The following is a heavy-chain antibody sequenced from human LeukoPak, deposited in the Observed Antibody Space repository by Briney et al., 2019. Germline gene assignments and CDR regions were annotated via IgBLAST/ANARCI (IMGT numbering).Heavy chain of an antibody. CDR3: ARDTDTAMVLYYFDY. Sequence: ASVKVSCKASGYTFTSYGISWVRQAPGQGLEWMGWISAYNGNTNYAQKLQGRVTMTTDTSTSTAYMELRSLRSDDTAVYYCARDTDTAMVLYYFDYWGQGTLVTVSS. D-gene: IGHD5-18*01. J-gene: IGHJ4*02. V-gene: IGHV1-18*01. CDR1: GYTFTSYG. CDR2: ISAYNGNT.